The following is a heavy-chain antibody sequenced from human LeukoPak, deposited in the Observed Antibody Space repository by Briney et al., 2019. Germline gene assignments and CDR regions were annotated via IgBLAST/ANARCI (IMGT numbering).Heavy chain of an antibody. CDR2: ISAYNGNS. Sequence: ASVKVSCKAPGYTFTSYGISWVRQAPGQGLEWMGWISAYNGNSNYAQKLQGRVTMTTDTSTSTAYMELRSLRSDDTAVYYCARDPDRDYYDSSGYYPLTVYYYGMDVWGQGTTVTVSS. CDR3: ARDPDRDYYDSSGYYPLTVYYYGMDV. CDR1: GYTFTSYG. D-gene: IGHD3-22*01. V-gene: IGHV1-18*01. J-gene: IGHJ6*02.